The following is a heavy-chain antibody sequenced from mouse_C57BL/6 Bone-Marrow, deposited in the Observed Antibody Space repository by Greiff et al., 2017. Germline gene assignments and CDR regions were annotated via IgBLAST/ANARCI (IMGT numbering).Heavy chain of an antibody. CDR2: SRNKANDYTT. CDR1: GFTFSDFY. CDR3: ARDYYGSSYWYFDV. Sequence: EVNVVESGGGLVQPGGSLRLSCATSGFTFSDFYMEWVRQPPGKRLAWIAASRNKANDYTTEYSASVKGRFIVSRDTSQSILYLQMNALRAEDTAIYYCARDYYGSSYWYFDVWGAGTTVTVSS. D-gene: IGHD1-1*01. J-gene: IGHJ1*01. V-gene: IGHV7-1*02.